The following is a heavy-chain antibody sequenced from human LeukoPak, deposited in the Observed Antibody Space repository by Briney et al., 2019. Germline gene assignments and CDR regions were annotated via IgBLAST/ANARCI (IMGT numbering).Heavy chain of an antibody. V-gene: IGHV4-38-2*02. CDR2: IYHSGST. Sequence: SETLSLTCTVSGYSISSGYYWGWIRQPPGKGLEWIGSIYHSGSTYYNPSLKSRVTISVDTSKNQFSLKLSSVTAADTAVYYCARVLWFGELFLAFDIWGQGTMVTVSS. J-gene: IGHJ3*02. CDR3: ARVLWFGELFLAFDI. CDR1: GYSISSGYY. D-gene: IGHD3-10*01.